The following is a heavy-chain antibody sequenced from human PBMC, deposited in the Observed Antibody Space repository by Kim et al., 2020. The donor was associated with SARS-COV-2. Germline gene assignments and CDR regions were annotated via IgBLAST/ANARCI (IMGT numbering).Heavy chain of an antibody. V-gene: IGHV3-53*01. D-gene: IGHD2-2*01. J-gene: IGHJ3*02. CDR3: AREATMPIRLGAFDI. CDR2: IYSGGST. CDR1: GFTVSSNY. Sequence: GGSLRLSCAASGFTVSSNYMNWVRQAPGKGLEWVSVIYSGGSTYYADSVKGRFTISRDNSKNTLYLQMNSLRAEDTAVYYCAREATMPIRLGAFDIWGQGTMVTVSS.